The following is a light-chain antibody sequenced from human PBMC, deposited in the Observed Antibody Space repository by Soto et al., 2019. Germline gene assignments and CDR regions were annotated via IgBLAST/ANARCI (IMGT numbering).Light chain of an antibody. V-gene: IGLV1-51*01. CDR3: GTWHSTLSVEWV. CDR1: NSNIGANS. Sequence: QSALTQPPSVSAAPGQKVTISCSGGNSNIGANSVSWYQHLPGTAPKVVIYDDDKRPSGIPDRFSGSKSGTSATLDITGLQIGDEADYYCGTWHSTLSVEWVFGGGTKVTVL. J-gene: IGLJ3*02. CDR2: DDD.